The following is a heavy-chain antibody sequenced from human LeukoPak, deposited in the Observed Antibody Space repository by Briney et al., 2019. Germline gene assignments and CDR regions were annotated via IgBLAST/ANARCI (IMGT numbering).Heavy chain of an antibody. CDR1: GYVFINYY. CDR2: INPKSGAT. D-gene: IGHD2-21*02. Sequence: ASVKVSCKTSGYVFINYYIHWVRLAPGQGLQWMGWINPKSGATNYAQSFQGRVALTTDTSISTAFMELSNLRPDDTAIYFCARSVTYNWFDPWGQGTGVTVSS. J-gene: IGHJ5*02. V-gene: IGHV1-2*02. CDR3: ARSVTYNWFDP.